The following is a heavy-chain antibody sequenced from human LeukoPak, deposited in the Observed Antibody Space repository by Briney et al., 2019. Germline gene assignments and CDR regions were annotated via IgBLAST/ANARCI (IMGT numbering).Heavy chain of an antibody. CDR1: GFTFSSYG. V-gene: IGHV3-30*18. Sequence: PGRSLRLSCAASGFTFSSYGMHWVRQAPGKGLEWVAVISYDGSNKYYADSVKGRFTISRDNSKNTLYLQMNSLRAKDTAVYYCAKNSGSFPIHYFDYWGQGTLVTVSS. CDR2: ISYDGSNK. CDR3: AKNSGSFPIHYFDY. D-gene: IGHD1-26*01. J-gene: IGHJ4*02.